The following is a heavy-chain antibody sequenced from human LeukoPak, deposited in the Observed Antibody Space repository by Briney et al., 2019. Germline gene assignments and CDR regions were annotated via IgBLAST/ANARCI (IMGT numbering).Heavy chain of an antibody. CDR2: INPNSGGT. CDR3: GRGDILTGYWCYYYCGMDV. D-gene: IGHD3-9*01. Sequence: ASVKVSCKASGYTFTSYGISWVRQAPGQGLEWMGWINPNSGGTNYAQKFQGRVTMTRDTSISTAYMELSRLRSDDTAVYYCGRGDILTGYWCYYYCGMDVWGEGTTVTVS. CDR1: GYTFTSYG. J-gene: IGHJ6*02. V-gene: IGHV1-2*02.